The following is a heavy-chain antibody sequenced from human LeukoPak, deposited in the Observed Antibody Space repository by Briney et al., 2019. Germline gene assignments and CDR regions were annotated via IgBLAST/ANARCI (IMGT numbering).Heavy chain of an antibody. J-gene: IGHJ4*02. Sequence: GGSLRLSCAASGFTFSSYSMNWVRQAPGKGLEWVSSISSSSSYIYYADSVKGRFTISRDNAKNSLYLQMNSLRAEDTAVYYCARQGTPRKYYFDYWGQGTLVTVSS. CDR2: ISSSSSYI. CDR1: GFTFSSYS. D-gene: IGHD3-10*01. CDR3: ARQGTPRKYYFDY. V-gene: IGHV3-21*01.